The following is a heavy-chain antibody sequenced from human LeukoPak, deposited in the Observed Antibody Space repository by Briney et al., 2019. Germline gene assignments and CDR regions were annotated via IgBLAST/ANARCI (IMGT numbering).Heavy chain of an antibody. CDR3: ARDRRLIGTTEGYFDC. CDR1: GFTFSSSW. CDR2: INNDGSST. D-gene: IGHD1-20*01. Sequence: GGSLRLSCAASGFTFSSSWMHWARQEQGKGLVWVSRINNDGSSTSYADSVKGRFTISRDNAKNTLYLQMNSLRAEDTAVYYCARDRRLIGTTEGYFDCWGQGTLVTVSS. J-gene: IGHJ4*01. V-gene: IGHV3-74*01.